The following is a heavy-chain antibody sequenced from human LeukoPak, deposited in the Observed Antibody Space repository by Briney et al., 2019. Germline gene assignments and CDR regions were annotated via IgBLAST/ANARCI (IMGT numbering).Heavy chain of an antibody. CDR2: ISSSSSYI. CDR1: GFTFSSYA. J-gene: IGHJ4*02. Sequence: GGSLRLSCAASGFTFSSYAMHWVRQAPGKGLEWVSSISSSSSYIYYADSVKGRFTISRDNAKNSLYLQMNSLRAEDTAVYYCAREPFYDYVWGSYRYYFDYWGQGTLVTVSS. D-gene: IGHD3-16*02. CDR3: AREPFYDYVWGSYRYYFDY. V-gene: IGHV3-21*01.